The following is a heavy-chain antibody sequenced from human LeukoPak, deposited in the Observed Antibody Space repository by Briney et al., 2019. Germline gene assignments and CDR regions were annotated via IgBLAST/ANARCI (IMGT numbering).Heavy chain of an antibody. CDR1: GFTFSGYG. J-gene: IGHJ4*02. D-gene: IGHD6-6*01. CDR3: ARSYSSSRGTFDY. CDR2: IAYDGSRK. V-gene: IGHV3-30*03. Sequence: GGSLRLSCAASGFTFSGYGMHWVRQAPGKGLEWVTGIAYDGSRKHYADSVKGRFTISRDNAKNSLYLQMNSLRAEDTAVYYCARSYSSSRGTFDYWGQGTLVTVSS.